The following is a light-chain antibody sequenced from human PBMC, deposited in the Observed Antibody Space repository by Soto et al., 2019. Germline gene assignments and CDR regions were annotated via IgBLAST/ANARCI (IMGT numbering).Light chain of an antibody. CDR3: SSYRGRSPV. CDR1: SSDVGGYNY. Sequence: QSVLTQPASVSGSPGQSITISCTGTSSDVGGYNYVSWYQRHPGKVPRLMIYDVSNRPSGVSNRFSGSKSGNTASLTISGLQAEDEADYYCSSYRGRSPVFGGGTKVTVL. V-gene: IGLV2-14*03. J-gene: IGLJ3*02. CDR2: DVS.